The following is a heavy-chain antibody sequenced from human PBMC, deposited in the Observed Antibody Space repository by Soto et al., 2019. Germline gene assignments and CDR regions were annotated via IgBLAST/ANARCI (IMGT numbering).Heavy chain of an antibody. CDR3: ARGRYGYFDY. CDR1: GGSFSGYY. CDR2: INHSGST. D-gene: IGHD3-9*01. J-gene: IGHJ4*02. Sequence: QVQLQQWGAGLLKPSETLSLTCAVYGGSFSGYYWSWIRQPPGKGLEWIGEINHSGSTNYNPSLKSRVTISVDTSKNQFSLKLSSVTAADTAVYYCARGRYGYFDYWGQGTLVTVSS. V-gene: IGHV4-34*01.